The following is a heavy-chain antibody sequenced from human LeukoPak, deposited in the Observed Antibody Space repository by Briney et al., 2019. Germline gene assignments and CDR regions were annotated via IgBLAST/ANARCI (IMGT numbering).Heavy chain of an antibody. Sequence: ASVKVSCKASGYTFTGYYMHWVRQAPGQGLEWMGWINPNSGGTNYAQKFQGRVTMTRDTSISTAYMELSRLRSDDTAVYYCAREGGLRFLEWVNWFDPWGQGTLVTVSS. V-gene: IGHV1-2*02. CDR1: GYTFTGYY. D-gene: IGHD3-3*01. CDR2: INPNSGGT. CDR3: AREGGLRFLEWVNWFDP. J-gene: IGHJ5*02.